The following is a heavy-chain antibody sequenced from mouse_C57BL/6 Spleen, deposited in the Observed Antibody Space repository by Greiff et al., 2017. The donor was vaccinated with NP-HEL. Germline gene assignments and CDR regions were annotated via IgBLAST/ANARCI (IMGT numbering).Heavy chain of an antibody. J-gene: IGHJ2*01. D-gene: IGHD2-3*01. Sequence: EVQRVESGGGLVKPGGSLKLSCAASGFTFSDYGMHWVRQAPEKGLEWVAYISSGSSTIYYADTVKGRFTISRDNAKNTLCLQMTILRSEDTAMYYCARPDGYYSYYFDYWGQGTTLTVSA. CDR2: ISSGSSTI. CDR3: ARPDGYYSYYFDY. V-gene: IGHV5-17*01. CDR1: GFTFSDYG.